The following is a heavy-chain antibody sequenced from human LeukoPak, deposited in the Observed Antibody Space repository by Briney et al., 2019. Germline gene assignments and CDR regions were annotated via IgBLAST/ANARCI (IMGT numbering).Heavy chain of an antibody. Sequence: SETLSLTCTVSGGSISSYYWSWIRQPPGKGLEWIGYIYYSGSTNYNPSLKSRVTISVDTSKNQFSLKLSSVTAADTAVYYCARGGGYDSFNFDYWGQGTLVTVSS. CDR1: GGSISSYY. D-gene: IGHD5-12*01. V-gene: IGHV4-59*01. CDR3: ARGGGYDSFNFDY. CDR2: IYYSGST. J-gene: IGHJ4*02.